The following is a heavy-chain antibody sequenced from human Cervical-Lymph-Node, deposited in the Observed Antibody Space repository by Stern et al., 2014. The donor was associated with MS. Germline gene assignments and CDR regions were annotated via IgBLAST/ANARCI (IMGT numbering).Heavy chain of an antibody. CDR3: AKDSGIVVVPAATPDY. J-gene: IGHJ4*02. Sequence: VQLVESGGGVVQPGRSLRLSCAASGFTFSSYGMHWVRQAPGKGLEWVAVISYDGSNKYYADSVKGRFTISRDNSKNTLYLQMNSLRAEDTAVYYCAKDSGIVVVPAATPDYWGQGTLVTVSS. CDR2: ISYDGSNK. V-gene: IGHV3-30*18. CDR1: GFTFSSYG. D-gene: IGHD2-2*01.